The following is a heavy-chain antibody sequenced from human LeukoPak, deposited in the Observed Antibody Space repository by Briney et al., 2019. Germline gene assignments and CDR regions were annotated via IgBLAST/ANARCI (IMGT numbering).Heavy chain of an antibody. Sequence: SETLSLTCTVSGGSISSYYWSWIRQPPGKGLEWIGYIYTSGSTNYNPSLKSRVTISVDTSKNQFSLKLSSVTAADTAVYYCARRGTSFDYWGQGTLVTVSS. D-gene: IGHD1-1*01. J-gene: IGHJ4*02. CDR3: ARRGTSFDY. CDR2: IYTSGST. CDR1: GGSISSYY. V-gene: IGHV4-4*09.